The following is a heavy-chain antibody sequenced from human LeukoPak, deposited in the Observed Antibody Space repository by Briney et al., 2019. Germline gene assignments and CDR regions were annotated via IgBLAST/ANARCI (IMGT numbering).Heavy chain of an antibody. J-gene: IGHJ5*02. CDR3: ERVKAAAEPLSFDP. Sequence: GGSLRLSCAAFGFTFSSYEMNWVRQAPGKGLEWVSYISSSGSTIYYADSVKGRFTISRDNAKNSLYLQMNSLRAEDTAVYYCERVKAAAEPLSFDPWGQGTLVTVSS. D-gene: IGHD6-13*01. CDR2: ISSSGSTI. V-gene: IGHV3-48*03. CDR1: GFTFSSYE.